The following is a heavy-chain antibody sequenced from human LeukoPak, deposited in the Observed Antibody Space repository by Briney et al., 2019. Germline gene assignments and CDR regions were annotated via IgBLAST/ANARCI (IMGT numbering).Heavy chain of an antibody. D-gene: IGHD4-17*01. V-gene: IGHV3-7*01. Sequence: GVSLRLSCAASGFIFSNYWMSWLRQAPGKGLEWVANIRQEGIKKNYVDSVDGRFTISRDNAQNSVYLQMTSLRVEDTAVYYCATDTGHGYFESWGQGTLVTVS. J-gene: IGHJ4*02. CDR1: GFIFSNYW. CDR2: IRQEGIKK. CDR3: ATDTGHGYFES.